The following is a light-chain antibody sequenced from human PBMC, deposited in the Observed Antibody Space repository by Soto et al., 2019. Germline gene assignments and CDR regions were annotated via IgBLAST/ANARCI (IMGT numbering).Light chain of an antibody. CDR1: QSVGNS. CDR2: DVS. J-gene: IGKJ2*01. Sequence: EIVLTQSPATLSLSPGERASLSCRASQSVGNSLAWYQHKPGQAPRLLIYDVSNRATGIPARFSGSGSGTDFTLTISSLEPEDFAVYYCQQRSNWPGYTFGQGTKLEIK. V-gene: IGKV3-11*01. CDR3: QQRSNWPGYT.